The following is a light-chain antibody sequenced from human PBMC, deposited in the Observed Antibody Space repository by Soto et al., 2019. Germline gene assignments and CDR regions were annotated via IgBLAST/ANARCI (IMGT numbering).Light chain of an antibody. V-gene: IGKV3-15*01. CDR1: QSISSS. Sequence: EIVLTQSPATLSVSPGERVTISCRASQSISSSLAWYQQKPGQAPRLLVSGASTRATGVPPRFSGSGSGAEFTLTISSLQSEDFAVYYCQQYNVWPPWTFGQGTKVDMK. CDR2: GAS. CDR3: QQYNVWPPWT. J-gene: IGKJ1*01.